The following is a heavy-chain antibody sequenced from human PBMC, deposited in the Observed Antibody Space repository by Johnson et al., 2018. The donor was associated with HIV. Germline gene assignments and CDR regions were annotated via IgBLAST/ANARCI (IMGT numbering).Heavy chain of an antibody. CDR1: GLTSSSSA. CDR3: ARDQWMAGDAFDV. J-gene: IGHJ3*01. D-gene: IGHD5-24*01. Sequence: QLHLVEPGGGLLQPGRSLTLSCAASGLTSSSSATHRARQAPAQRLQWAAAISTDGSSKHYADSVKARITISRDSAKNSLYLQMNSLRAEDTAVYYCARDQWMAGDAFDVWGQGTVVTVSS. CDR2: ISTDGSSK. V-gene: IGHV3-30*03.